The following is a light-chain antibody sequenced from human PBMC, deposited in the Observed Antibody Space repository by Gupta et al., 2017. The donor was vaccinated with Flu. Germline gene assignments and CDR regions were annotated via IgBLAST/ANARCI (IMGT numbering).Light chain of an antibody. CDR3: GTWEAGLGGV. J-gene: IGLJ2*01. V-gene: IGLV1-51*02. CDR1: NYDLGNHD. CDR2: ENQ. Sequence: KVTISFSGSNYDLGNHDVSWNKHDSGTSPTLLIYENQKRPEGVPARFFGSKYGTAATLGISGRQMGDAADYCCGTWEAGLGGVFSGGTKWTVL.